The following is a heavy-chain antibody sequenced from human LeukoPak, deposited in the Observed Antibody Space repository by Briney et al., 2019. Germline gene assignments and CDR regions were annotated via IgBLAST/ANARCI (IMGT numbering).Heavy chain of an antibody. D-gene: IGHD3-3*01. CDR1: GFTFSSYG. Sequence: AGGSLRLSCAASGFTFSSYGMSWVRQAPGKGLEWVSAISGSGGSTYYADSVKGRFTISRDNAKNSLYLQMNSLRAEDTAVYYCARVGSSYYDFWSGYYSAFDIWGQGTMVTVSS. V-gene: IGHV3-23*01. CDR2: ISGSGGST. J-gene: IGHJ3*02. CDR3: ARVGSSYYDFWSGYYSAFDI.